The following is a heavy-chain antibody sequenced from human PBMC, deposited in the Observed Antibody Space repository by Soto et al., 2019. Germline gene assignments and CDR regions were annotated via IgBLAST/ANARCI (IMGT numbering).Heavy chain of an antibody. V-gene: IGHV1-69*01. CDR2: IIPIFGTA. CDR3: ARGGGHSSGWYRGAIDY. Sequence: QVQLVQSGAEVKQPGSSVKVSCKASGGTFSSYAISWVRQAPGQGLEWMGGIIPIFGTANYAQKFQGRVTITADESTSTAYMELSSLRSEDTAVYYCARGGGHSSGWYRGAIDYWGQGTLVTVSS. CDR1: GGTFSSYA. J-gene: IGHJ4*02. D-gene: IGHD6-19*01.